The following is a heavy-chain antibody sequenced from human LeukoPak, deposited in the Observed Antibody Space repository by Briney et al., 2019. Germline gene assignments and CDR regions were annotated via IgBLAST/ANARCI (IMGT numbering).Heavy chain of an antibody. J-gene: IGHJ1*01. CDR1: GGSISNYY. V-gene: IGHV4-59*08. Sequence: SETLSLTCTVSGGSISNYYWSWIRQPPGKGLEWIGYIYYSGSTNYNPSLKSRVTISVDTSKNQFSLKLSSVTAADTAVYYCATNSYCGGDCYPEYFQHWGQGTLVTVSS. D-gene: IGHD2-21*02. CDR2: IYYSGST. CDR3: ATNSYCGGDCYPEYFQH.